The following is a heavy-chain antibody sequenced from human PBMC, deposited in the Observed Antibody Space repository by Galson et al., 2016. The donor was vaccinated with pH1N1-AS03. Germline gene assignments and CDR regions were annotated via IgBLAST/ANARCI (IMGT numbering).Heavy chain of an antibody. J-gene: IGHJ4*02. Sequence: SLRLSCAASGFTFSMSYIHWVRQAPGKGLEWVSRISNDGRNVRYADFVKGRFAVSRDNAKNTVFLQMNSLRADDTAVYFCARGQGYNSGYFDTDYWGRGTLVTVSS. CDR3: ARGQGYNSGYFDTDY. CDR2: ISNDGRNV. CDR1: GFTFSMSY. D-gene: IGHD3-22*01. V-gene: IGHV3-74*01.